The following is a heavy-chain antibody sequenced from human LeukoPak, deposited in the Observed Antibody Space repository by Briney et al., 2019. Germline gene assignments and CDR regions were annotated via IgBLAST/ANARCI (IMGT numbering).Heavy chain of an antibody. CDR3: AMANWVANADAVW. J-gene: IGHJ4*02. CDR2: ISGSGGST. Sequence: GGSLRLSCAASGFTFSSYAMSWVRQAPGKGLEWVSAISGSGGSTYYADSVKGRFTISRDDSRNTVYLQMNNLRVEDTAKYYCAMANWVANADAVWWGQGTQVTVSS. V-gene: IGHV3-23*01. CDR1: GFTFSSYA. D-gene: IGHD2-15*01.